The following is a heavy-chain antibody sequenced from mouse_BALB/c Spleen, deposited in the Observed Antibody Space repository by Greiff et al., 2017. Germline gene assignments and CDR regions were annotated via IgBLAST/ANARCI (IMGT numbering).Heavy chain of an antibody. CDR2: INPNNGGT. J-gene: IGHJ2*01. CDR1: GYTFTDYN. V-gene: IGHV1-18*01. Sequence: VQLQQSGPELVKPGASVKIPCKASGYTFTDYNMDWVKQSHGKSLEWIGDINPNNGGTIYNQKFKGKATLTADKSSSTAYMQLSSLTSENSAVYFCARGYGNCFDYWGQGTTLTVSS. CDR3: ARGYGNCFDY. D-gene: IGHD2-1*01.